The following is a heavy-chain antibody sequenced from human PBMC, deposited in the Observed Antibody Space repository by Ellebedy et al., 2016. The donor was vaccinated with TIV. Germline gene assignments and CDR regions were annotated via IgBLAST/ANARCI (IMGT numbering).Heavy chain of an antibody. J-gene: IGHJ6*02. CDR2: IWYDGSRE. Sequence: PGGSLRLSCAASGFIFRNYAMHRVRQAPGKGLGWVAVIWYDGSREFYADSVNGRLTISRDNSKNTLYLQINSLRAEDTAVYYCARDPPGMEYGMDVWGQGTTVSVSS. CDR3: ARDPPGMEYGMDV. D-gene: IGHD1-1*01. V-gene: IGHV3-33*01. CDR1: GFIFRNYA.